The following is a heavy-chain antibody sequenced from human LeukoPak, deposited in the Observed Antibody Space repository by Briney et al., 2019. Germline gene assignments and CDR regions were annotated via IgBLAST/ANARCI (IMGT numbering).Heavy chain of an antibody. CDR1: GYSFTNYW. D-gene: IGHD4-17*01. Sequence: GESLKISCEASGYSFTNYWIGWVRQMPGKGLEWMGIIYPSDSYTNYSPSFQGHVTISADKSISTAYLQWSSLKASDTAMYYCARTTDYGDHRYWGQGTLVTVSS. V-gene: IGHV5-10-1*01. CDR3: ARTTDYGDHRY. J-gene: IGHJ4*02. CDR2: IYPSDSYT.